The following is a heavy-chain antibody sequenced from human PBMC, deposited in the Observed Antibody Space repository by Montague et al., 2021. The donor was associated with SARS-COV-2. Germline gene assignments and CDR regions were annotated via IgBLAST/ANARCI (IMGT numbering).Heavy chain of an antibody. V-gene: IGHV4-39*07. CDR1: GGSISSTSYY. J-gene: IGHJ6*02. CDR3: ARGPVDDNCSGGSCYSRYCYGMDV. D-gene: IGHD2-15*01. Sequence: SETLSLTCSVSGGSISSTSYYWGWIRQPPGKRLEWIGEINHSGSTNYNPSLKSRVTISVDTSKNQFSLKLSSVTAADTAVYYCARGPVDDNCSGGSCYSRYCYGMDVWGQGTTVTVSS. CDR2: INHSGST.